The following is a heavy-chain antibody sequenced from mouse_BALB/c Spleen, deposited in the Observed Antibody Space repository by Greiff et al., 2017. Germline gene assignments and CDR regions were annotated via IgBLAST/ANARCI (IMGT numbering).Heavy chain of an antibody. CDR1: GYSITSGYY. V-gene: IGHV3-6*02. CDR3: ARCYGSSYPMDY. CDR2: ISYDGSN. J-gene: IGHJ4*01. Sequence: DVQLQESGPGLVKPSQSLSLTCSVTGYSITSGYYWNWIRQFPGNKLEWMGYISYDGSNNYNPSLKNRISITRDTSKNQFFLKLNSVTTEDTATYYCARCYGSSYPMDYWGQGTSVTVSS. D-gene: IGHD1-1*01.